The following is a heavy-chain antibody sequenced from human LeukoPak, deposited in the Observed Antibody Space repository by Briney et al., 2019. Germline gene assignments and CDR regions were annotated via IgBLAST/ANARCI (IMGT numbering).Heavy chain of an antibody. CDR2: ISAYNGNT. V-gene: IGHV1-18*01. J-gene: IGHJ6*02. D-gene: IGHD2-2*02. CDR3: ARLCSSTSCYTNYYYGMDV. Sequence: GASVKVSCKASGYTFTSYGISWVRQAPGQGLEWMGWISAYNGNTNYAQKLQGRVTMTTDTSTSTAYMELRSLRSDDTAVYYCARLCSSTSCYTNYYYGMDVWGQGTTATVSS. CDR1: GYTFTSYG.